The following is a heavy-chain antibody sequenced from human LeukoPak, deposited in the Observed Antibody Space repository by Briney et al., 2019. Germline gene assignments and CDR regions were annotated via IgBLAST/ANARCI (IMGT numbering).Heavy chain of an antibody. CDR2: INHSGST. J-gene: IGHJ4*02. CDR3: ARGCSWGDLDY. D-gene: IGHD2-21*02. Sequence: SETLSLTCAVYGGSFSGYYWSWIRQPPGKGLEWIGEINHSGSTNYNPSLRSRVTISVDTSKNQFSLKLSSVTAADTAVYYCARGCSWGDLDYWGQGTLVTVSS. V-gene: IGHV4-34*01. CDR1: GGSFSGYY.